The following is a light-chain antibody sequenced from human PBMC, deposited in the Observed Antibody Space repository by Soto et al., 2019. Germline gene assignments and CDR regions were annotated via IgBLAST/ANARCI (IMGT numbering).Light chain of an antibody. J-gene: IGLJ3*02. Sequence: QSVLTQPPSASGTPGQTVSISCSGSSSNIGSNTVNWYQQLPGTAPKLLIYRNNQRPSGVPDRFSGSKSGTSASLAINGLQSEDEADDYCDAWYDSLNGVVFGGGTKLTVL. V-gene: IGLV1-44*01. CDR2: RNN. CDR3: DAWYDSLNGVV. CDR1: SSNIGSNT.